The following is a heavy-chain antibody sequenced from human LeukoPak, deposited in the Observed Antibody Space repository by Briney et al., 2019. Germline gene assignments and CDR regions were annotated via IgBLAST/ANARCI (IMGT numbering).Heavy chain of an antibody. CDR1: GGTFSSYA. J-gene: IGHJ5*02. CDR3: ARDAIDTAMVQNWFDP. V-gene: IGHV1-69*13. Sequence: ASVKVSCKASGGTFSSYAISWVRQAPGQGLEWMGGIIPIFGTANYAQKFQGRVTITADESTSTAYMELSSLRSEDTAAYYCARDAIDTAMVQNWFDPWGQGTLVTVSS. CDR2: IIPIFGTA. D-gene: IGHD5-18*01.